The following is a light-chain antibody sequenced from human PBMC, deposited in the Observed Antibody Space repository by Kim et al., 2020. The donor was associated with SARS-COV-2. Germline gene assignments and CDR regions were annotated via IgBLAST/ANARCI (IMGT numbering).Light chain of an antibody. Sequence: SSELTQDPAVSVAVGQTVKITCQGDSLRRNYASWYQQKPGQAPVLVIYGRNNRPSGIPERLSGSTSGNTASLIITGAQAVDVGDYYCNSRSIGENVLFGGGTQLTVL. J-gene: IGLJ7*01. V-gene: IGLV3-19*01. CDR3: NSRSIGENVL. CDR1: SLRRNY. CDR2: GRN.